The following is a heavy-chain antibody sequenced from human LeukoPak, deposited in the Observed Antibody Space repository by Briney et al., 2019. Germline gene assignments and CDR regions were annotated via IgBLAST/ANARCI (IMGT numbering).Heavy chain of an antibody. V-gene: IGHV4-59*08. D-gene: IGHD3-16*01. J-gene: IGHJ4*02. Sequence: SEALSLTCTVSGVSISSYYWSWIRQPPGKGLEWIGYIYYSGSTNYNPSLKSRVTISLDTSKNQFSLKLSSVTAADTAVYYCASRRFDSDGDYWGQGTLVTVSS. CDR3: ASRRFDSDGDY. CDR1: GVSISSYY. CDR2: IYYSGST.